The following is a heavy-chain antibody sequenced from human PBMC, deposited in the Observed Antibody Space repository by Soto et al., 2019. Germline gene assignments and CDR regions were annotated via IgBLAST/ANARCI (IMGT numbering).Heavy chain of an antibody. CDR2: IIPVFGLT. J-gene: IGHJ4*02. CDR3: ARGEGYSGTFYAGFDS. D-gene: IGHD1-26*01. V-gene: IGHV1-69*01. CDR1: GGTFSTYA. Sequence: QVRLEQSGSEVKKPGSSVKVSCKAAGGTFSTYAFSWVRQAPGQGLKWVGGIIPVFGLTTYAQKFQGRVAISADESTTTVFMELTSLKSEDTAVYYCARGEGYSGTFYAGFDSWGQGALVSVSS.